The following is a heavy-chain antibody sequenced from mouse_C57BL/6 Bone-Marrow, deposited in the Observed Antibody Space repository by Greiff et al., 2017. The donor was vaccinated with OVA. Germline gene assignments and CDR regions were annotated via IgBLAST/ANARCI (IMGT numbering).Heavy chain of an antibody. V-gene: IGHV2-6-1*01. Sequence: VQVVESGPGLVAPSQSLSITCTVSGFSLTSYGVHWVRQPPGKGLEWLVVIWSDGSTTYNSALKSRLSISKDNTKSQGILKRTRLQTDDTAIYYCARHWGSSMLSFDYWGHGTTLSVSS. CDR3: ARHWGSSMLSFDY. CDR2: IWSDGST. J-gene: IGHJ2*01. D-gene: IGHD1-1*01. CDR1: GFSLTSYG.